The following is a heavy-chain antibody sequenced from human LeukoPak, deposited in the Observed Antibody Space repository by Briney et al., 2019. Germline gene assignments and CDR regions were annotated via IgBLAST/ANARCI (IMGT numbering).Heavy chain of an antibody. CDR1: GFTFDDYA. Sequence: GGSLRLSCAASGFTFDDYAMHWVRQAPGKGLEWVSGISWNSGSIGYADSVKGRFTISRDNAKNSLYLQMNSLRAEDTALYYCARTPYGSGSYWYYYYGMDVWGQGTTVTVSS. V-gene: IGHV3-9*01. CDR3: ARTPYGSGSYWYYYYGMDV. CDR2: ISWNSGSI. J-gene: IGHJ6*02. D-gene: IGHD3-10*01.